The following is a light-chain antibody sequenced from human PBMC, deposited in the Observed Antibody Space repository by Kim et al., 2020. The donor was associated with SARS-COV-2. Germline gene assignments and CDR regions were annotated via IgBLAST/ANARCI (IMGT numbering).Light chain of an antibody. V-gene: IGKV1-5*01. CDR2: LVS. J-gene: IGKJ4*01. CDR3: QQHNGY. CDR1: QSITSG. Sequence: TLSASEGDTVTITCRASQSITSGLAWYQQRPGKAPKLLIYLVSNLDSGVPSRFSGSGSGTQFTLTISSLQPDDFATYYYQQHNGYFGGGTKVDIK.